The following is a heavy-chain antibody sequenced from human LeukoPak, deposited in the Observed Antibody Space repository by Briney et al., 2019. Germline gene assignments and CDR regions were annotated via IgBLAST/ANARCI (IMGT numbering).Heavy chain of an antibody. CDR2: IYHSGNT. CDR3: AKVEYYDFSLDY. V-gene: IGHV4-38-2*02. CDR1: GYSINSGYY. D-gene: IGHD3-3*01. J-gene: IGHJ4*02. Sequence: PSETLSLTCTVSGYSINSGYYWGWIRQPPGKGLEWIGSIYHSGNTYYNPSLKSRVTISVDTSKNQFSLKLTSVTAADTAVYYCAKVEYYDFSLDYWGQGTLVTVSS.